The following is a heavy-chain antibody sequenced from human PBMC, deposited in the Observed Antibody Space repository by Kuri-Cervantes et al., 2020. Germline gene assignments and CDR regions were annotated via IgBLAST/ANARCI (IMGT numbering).Heavy chain of an antibody. D-gene: IGHD1-26*01. CDR1: GFTFSDYY. Sequence: GGSLRLSCAASGFTFSDYYMSWVRQAPGKGLEWVSGINWNGGSTGYADSVKGRFTISRDNAKNSLYLQMNSLRAEDTALYHCARESGSGSPYWGQGTLVTVSS. V-gene: IGHV3-20*01. CDR2: INWNGGST. CDR3: ARESGSGSPY. J-gene: IGHJ4*02.